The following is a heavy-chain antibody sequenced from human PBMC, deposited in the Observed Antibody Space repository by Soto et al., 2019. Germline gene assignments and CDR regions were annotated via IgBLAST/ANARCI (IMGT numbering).Heavy chain of an antibody. CDR2: ITSSGEET. CDR1: GFSFRSFA. J-gene: IGHJ5*02. CDR3: AKRYYDSSVAPP. V-gene: IGHV3-23*01. Sequence: GGSLRLSCAASGFSFRSFAMSWVRQAPGKGLEWVSAITSSGEETYYAESVKGRFTISRDNSKNTLYLQMNSLRAEDTALYYCAKRYYDSSVAPPWGQGTLVTVSS. D-gene: IGHD3-22*01.